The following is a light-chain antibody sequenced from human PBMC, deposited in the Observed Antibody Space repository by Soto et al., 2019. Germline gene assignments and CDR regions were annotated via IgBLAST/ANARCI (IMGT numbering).Light chain of an antibody. CDR1: HSASSS. J-gene: IGKJ5*01. V-gene: IGKV3-11*01. CDR2: GAS. CDR3: HQRNK. Sequence: EIVLTQSPGTLSLSPGERATLSCRASHSASSSLAWYQQKPGQAPRLLIYGASSRATGLPDRFSGGGSGTDFTLTISSLEPEDFGVYFCHQRNKFGQGTRLEIK.